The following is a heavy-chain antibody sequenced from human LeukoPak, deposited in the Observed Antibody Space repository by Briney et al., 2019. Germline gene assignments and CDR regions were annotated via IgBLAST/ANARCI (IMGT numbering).Heavy chain of an antibody. CDR2: INPSGGST. V-gene: IGHV1-46*01. J-gene: IGHJ4*02. Sequence: GASVKVSCKASGYTFTSYGISWVRQAPGQGLEWMGIINPSGGSTSYAQKFQGRVTMTRDTSTSTVYMELSSLRSEDTAVYYCARSALSGSYPFDYWGQGTLVTVSS. D-gene: IGHD1-26*01. CDR1: GYTFTSYG. CDR3: ARSALSGSYPFDY.